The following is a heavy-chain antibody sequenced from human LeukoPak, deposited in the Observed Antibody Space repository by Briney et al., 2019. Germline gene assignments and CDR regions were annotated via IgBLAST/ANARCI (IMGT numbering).Heavy chain of an antibody. V-gene: IGHV1-2*02. J-gene: IGHJ4*02. Sequence: ASVKDSCKTSKYTLTCYYIHWVRQAPGQGLEWMGWINPNSGDTNYAQKFQGRVTMTRDTSISTAYMDLNRLTSGDTAVYFCARGRGSQSFDYWGQGTLVTVSS. CDR3: ARGRGSQSFDY. D-gene: IGHD1-26*01. CDR2: INPNSGDT. CDR1: KYTLTCYY.